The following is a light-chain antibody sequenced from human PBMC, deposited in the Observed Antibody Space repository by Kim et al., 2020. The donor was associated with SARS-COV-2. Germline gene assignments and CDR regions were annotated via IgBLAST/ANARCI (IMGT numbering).Light chain of an antibody. V-gene: IGLV1-47*01. Sequence: RVTISCSGSRSNIGSNYVYWYQQFPGTAPKVRIYRNNQRPSGVPDRFSGSKSGTSASLAISGLRSEDEADYYCAAWDDSLSGYLFGTGTKVTVL. CDR1: RSNIGSNY. CDR2: RNN. CDR3: AAWDDSLSGYL. J-gene: IGLJ1*01.